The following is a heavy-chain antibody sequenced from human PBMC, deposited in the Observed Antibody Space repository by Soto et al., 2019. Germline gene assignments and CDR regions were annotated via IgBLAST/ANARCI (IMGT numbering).Heavy chain of an antibody. CDR2: VYYTGRT. V-gene: IGHV4-59*01. J-gene: IGHJ6*02. CDR1: GGSLMSYY. Sequence: SSETLSLTCSVSGGSLMSYYWSWMRQPPGKGLEWIGYVYYTGRTHYNPSFKSRVTMSVDTSKNQFSLKVNSVTAADTAVYYCARDRDILVVSPDKRRHFVFYGLDVWGQGTTVTVSS. CDR3: ARDRDILVVSPDKRRHFVFYGLDV. D-gene: IGHD2-15*01.